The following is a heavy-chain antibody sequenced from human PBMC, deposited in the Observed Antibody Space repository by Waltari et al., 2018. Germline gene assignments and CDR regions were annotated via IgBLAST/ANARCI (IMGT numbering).Heavy chain of an antibody. J-gene: IGHJ3*02. D-gene: IGHD6-13*01. CDR2: INPNSGGT. CDR3: ARGRGSRDAFDI. V-gene: IGHV1-2*06. CDR1: GYTFTGYY. Sequence: QVQLVQSGAEVKKPGASVKVSCKASGYTFTGYYMHWVRQAPGQGLEWMGRINPNSGGTNYEQKVQGRVTMTRETSISTAYMELSRLRSDDTAVYYCARGRGSRDAFDIWGQGTMVTVSS.